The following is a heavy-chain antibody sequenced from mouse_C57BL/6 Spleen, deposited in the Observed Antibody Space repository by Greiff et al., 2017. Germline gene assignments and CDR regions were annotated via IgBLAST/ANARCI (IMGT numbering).Heavy chain of an antibody. D-gene: IGHD2-3*01. CDR1: GYSITSGYY. V-gene: IGHV3-6*01. CDR2: ISYDGSN. J-gene: IGHJ4*01. CDR3: ARGGYYEYYAMDY. Sequence: EVKLQESGPGLVKPSQSLSLTCSVTGYSITSGYYWNWIRQFPGNKLEWMGYISYDGSNNYNPSLKNRISITRDTSKNQFFLKLNSVTTEDTATYYCARGGYYEYYAMDYWGQGTSVTVSS.